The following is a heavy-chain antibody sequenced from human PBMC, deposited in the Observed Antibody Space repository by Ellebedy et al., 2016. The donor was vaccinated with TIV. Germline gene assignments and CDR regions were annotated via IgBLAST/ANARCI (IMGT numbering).Heavy chain of an antibody. V-gene: IGHV3-7*01. CDR2: IYQDGSQK. CDR3: ARRGSYGDYAVQVNNWFGA. J-gene: IGHJ5*02. D-gene: IGHD4-17*01. Sequence: GESLKISCVASGFNFRSYWMGWVRQAPGKGLAWVANIYQDGSQKYYVDSAEGRFTISRDNAKNSLYLEMRSLRVEDTAMYYCARRGSYGDYAVQVNNWFGAWGQGIPVTVSP. CDR1: GFNFRSYW.